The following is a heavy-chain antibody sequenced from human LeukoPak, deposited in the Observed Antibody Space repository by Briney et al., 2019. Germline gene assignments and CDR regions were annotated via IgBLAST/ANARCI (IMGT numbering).Heavy chain of an antibody. CDR2: IYPGGSDT. V-gene: IGHV5-51*01. J-gene: IGHJ2*01. D-gene: IGHD3-22*01. CDR1: GYSFTSYW. CDR3: ARIPTYYYDSSGSDWYFDL. Sequence: GESLKISCKGPGYSFTSYWIGWARQMPGKGLEWMGIIYPGGSDTRYSPSFQGQVTISADKSISTAYLQWSSLEASDTAMYYCARIPTYYYDSSGSDWYFDLWGRGTLVTVSS.